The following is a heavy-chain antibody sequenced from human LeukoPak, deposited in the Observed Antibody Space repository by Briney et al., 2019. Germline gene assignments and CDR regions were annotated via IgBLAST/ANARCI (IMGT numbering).Heavy chain of an antibody. J-gene: IGHJ4*02. Sequence: ASVKVSCKASGYTFTSYAMGWVRQAPGHGLEWMGWINTNTGNPTYAQGFTGRFVFSLDTSVSTAYLQISSLEAEDTAGYYCASFFCINGVCYYLDYWGQGTLVTVSS. V-gene: IGHV7-4-1*02. CDR2: INTNTGNP. CDR1: GYTFTSYA. D-gene: IGHD2-8*01. CDR3: ASFFCINGVCYYLDY.